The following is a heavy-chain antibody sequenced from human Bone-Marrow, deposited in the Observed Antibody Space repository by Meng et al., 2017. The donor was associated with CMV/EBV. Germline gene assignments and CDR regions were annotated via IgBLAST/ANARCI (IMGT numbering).Heavy chain of an antibody. Sequence: GESLKISCAASGFTFNTYIMHWVRQAPGKGLEWVAVISYDGNNKYYADSVKGRFTISRDNSKNALDLQMNSLRAEDTAVYYCARSLGGVGDYYYGMDVWGRGIMVTVSS. D-gene: IGHD3-16*01. CDR1: GFTFNTYI. CDR3: ARSLGGVGDYYYGMDV. CDR2: ISYDGNNK. V-gene: IGHV3-30*14. J-gene: IGHJ6*02.